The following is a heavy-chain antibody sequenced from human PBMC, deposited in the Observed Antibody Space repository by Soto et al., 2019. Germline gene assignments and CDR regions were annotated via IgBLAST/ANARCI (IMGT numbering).Heavy chain of an antibody. J-gene: IGHJ5*02. V-gene: IGHV4-31*03. CDR1: GGSISSGGYY. D-gene: IGHD5-18*01. Sequence: QVQLQESGPGLVKPSQTLSLTCTVSGGSISSGGYYWSWIRQHPGKGLEWIGYIYYSGSTYYNPSLKGRVTISVATSKNQFSLKLSSVTAADTAVYYCAREGTAMVTGWFDPWGQGTLVTVSS. CDR3: AREGTAMVTGWFDP. CDR2: IYYSGST.